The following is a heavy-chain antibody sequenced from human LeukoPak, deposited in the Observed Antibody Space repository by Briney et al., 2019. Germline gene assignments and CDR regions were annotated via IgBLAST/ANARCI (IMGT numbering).Heavy chain of an antibody. CDR2: ISAYNGYT. Sequence: ASVKVSCKASGYTFSIYGITWVRQAPGQGLEWMGWISAYNGYTNYAQKVEGRVTMTTDTNTSTAYMELRSLRSDDTAVYYCARDSTHDCGGDCYPPLDYWGQGTPVTVSS. CDR3: ARDSTHDCGGDCYPPLDY. V-gene: IGHV1-18*01. CDR1: GYTFSIYG. J-gene: IGHJ4*02. D-gene: IGHD2-21*02.